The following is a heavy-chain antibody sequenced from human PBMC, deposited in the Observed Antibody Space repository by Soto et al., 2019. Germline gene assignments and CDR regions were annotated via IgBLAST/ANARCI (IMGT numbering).Heavy chain of an antibody. CDR2: ISFDGGNK. CDR3: AKDTRPGVYYSYYGIDV. J-gene: IGHJ6*02. CDR1: GSNYG. D-gene: IGHD3-10*01. Sequence: QVQLVESGGGVVQPGGSLRLSCGGSGSNYGTHWVRQAPGKGLEGVAVISFDGGNKYHADPVKGRFTISRDNSKNTLYLQMITLRPEDTAVYYCAKDTRPGVYYSYYGIDVWGQGTTVTVSS. V-gene: IGHV3-30*18.